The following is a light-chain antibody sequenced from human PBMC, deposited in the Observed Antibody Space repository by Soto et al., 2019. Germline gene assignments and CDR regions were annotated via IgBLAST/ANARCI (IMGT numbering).Light chain of an antibody. J-gene: IGLJ2*01. Sequence: QSALTQPASVSGSPGQSITISCTGTSSDVGGYNYVSWYQQHPGKAPKLMIYEVSNRPSGVSNRFSGSKSGNTASLTISGIQAADEADYYCSSYTSSRTLVFGGGTKLTVL. CDR3: SSYTSSRTLV. V-gene: IGLV2-14*01. CDR1: SSDVGGYNY. CDR2: EVS.